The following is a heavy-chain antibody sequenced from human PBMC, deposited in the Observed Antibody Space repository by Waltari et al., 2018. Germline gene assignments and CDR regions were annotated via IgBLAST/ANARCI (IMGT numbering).Heavy chain of an antibody. Sequence: EVRLVESGGGLVQPGGALRLSCATSGFTLSSYGMNWFRQAPGEGLEWVSYISTSVSTIYYADSVWGRFTISRDTANNSLYLQMNNLRAEDTAVYYCARQFAYWGQGALVTVSS. CDR3: ARQFAY. V-gene: IGHV3-48*03. CDR2: ISTSVSTI. CDR1: GFTLSSYG. J-gene: IGHJ4*02.